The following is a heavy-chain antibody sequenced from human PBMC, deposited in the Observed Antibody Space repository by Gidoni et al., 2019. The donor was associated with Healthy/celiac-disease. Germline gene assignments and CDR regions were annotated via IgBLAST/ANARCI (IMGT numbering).Heavy chain of an antibody. D-gene: IGHD2-2*01. CDR2: INWNGGST. V-gene: IGHV3-20*04. CDR3: ARIGYCSSTSCYAGAFDI. J-gene: IGHJ3*02. CDR1: GFTFDDYG. Sequence: EVQLVESGGGVVRPGGSLRLSCAAPGFTFDDYGTSWVRQAPGKGLEWVPGINWNGGSTGYADSVKGRFTISRDNAKNYLYLQMNSLRAEDTALYYCARIGYCSSTSCYAGAFDIWGQGTMVTVSS.